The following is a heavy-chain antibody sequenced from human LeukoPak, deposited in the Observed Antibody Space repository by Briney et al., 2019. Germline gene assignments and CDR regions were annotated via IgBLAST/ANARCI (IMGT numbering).Heavy chain of an antibody. CDR1: GFTFSSYG. D-gene: IGHD6-13*01. Sequence: SGGSLRLSCAASGFTFSSYGMHWVRQAPGKGLEWVAFIRYDGSNKYYADSVKGRFAISRDNSKNTLYLQMNSLRAEDTAVYYCAMQQLVREVLFDYWGQGTLVTVSS. CDR3: AMQQLVREVLFDY. CDR2: IRYDGSNK. J-gene: IGHJ4*02. V-gene: IGHV3-30*02.